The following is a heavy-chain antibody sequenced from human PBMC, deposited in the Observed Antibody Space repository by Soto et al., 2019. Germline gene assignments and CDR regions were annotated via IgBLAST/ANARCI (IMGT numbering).Heavy chain of an antibody. CDR3: ARRSSLYCSGGSCWATVYFDY. D-gene: IGHD2-15*01. CDR1: GGSISSSSYY. CDR2: IYYSGST. Sequence: SETLSLTCTVSGGSISSSSYYWGWIRQPPGKGLEWIGSIYYSGSTYYNPSLKSRVTISVDTSKNQFSLKLSSVTAADTAVYYCARRSSLYCSGGSCWATVYFDYWGQGTLVTVSS. J-gene: IGHJ4*02. V-gene: IGHV4-39*01.